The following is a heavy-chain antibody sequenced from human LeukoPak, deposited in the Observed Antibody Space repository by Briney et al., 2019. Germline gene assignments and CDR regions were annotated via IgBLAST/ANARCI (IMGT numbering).Heavy chain of an antibody. CDR2: IWYDGSTE. CDR3: ARGDQYYDILTGWFDY. D-gene: IGHD3-9*01. CDR1: GFTFSRCG. Sequence: GRSLRLSCAASGFTFSRCGMHWVRQAPGKGLEWVAVIWYDGSTEYYTDSVKGRFTISRDNSKNTLYLQMNSLRAEDTAVYYCARGDQYYDILTGWFDYWGQGTLVTVSS. J-gene: IGHJ4*02. V-gene: IGHV3-33*01.